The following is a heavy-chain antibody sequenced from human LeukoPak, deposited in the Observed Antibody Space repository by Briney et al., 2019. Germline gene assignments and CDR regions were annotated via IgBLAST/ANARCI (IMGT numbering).Heavy chain of an antibody. CDR2: IGVVSDYV. CDR3: AKEIGRRYSVDV. CDR1: GFSFSSYG. D-gene: IGHD2-21*01. J-gene: IGHJ6*04. V-gene: IGHV3-21*01. Sequence: GGSLRLSCAASGFSFSSYGMYWVRQAPGKGLEWVASIGVVSDYVYYPDSLKGRFTIFRDNPKNSLYLQIDSLRDEDTAVYYCAKEIGRRYSVDVWGKGTTVTVSS.